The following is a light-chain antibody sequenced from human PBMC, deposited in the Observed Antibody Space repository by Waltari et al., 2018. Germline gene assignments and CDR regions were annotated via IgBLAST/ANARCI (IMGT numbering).Light chain of an antibody. CDR3: QQRSNWPPGVT. Sequence: DIVLTQSPATLSLSPGERATLSCRASQSVSSYLAWYQQKPGQAPRLLIYDASNRATGIPARFSGSGSRTDFTLTISSLEPEDFAVYYCQQRSNWPPGVTFGPGTKVDIK. V-gene: IGKV3-11*01. CDR2: DAS. CDR1: QSVSSY. J-gene: IGKJ3*01.